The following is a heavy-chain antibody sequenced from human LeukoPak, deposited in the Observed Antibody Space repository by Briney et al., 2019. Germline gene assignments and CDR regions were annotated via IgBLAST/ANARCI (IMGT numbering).Heavy chain of an antibody. CDR2: ISYDGSNK. CDR3: AKVYYYDSEGLDY. J-gene: IGHJ4*02. V-gene: IGHV3-30-3*01. D-gene: IGHD3-22*01. Sequence: PGRSLRLSCAASGFTFSSYAMHWVRQAPGKGLEWVAVISYDGSNKYYADSVKGRFTISRDNSKNTLYLQMNSLRAEDTAVYYCAKVYYYDSEGLDYWGQGTLVTVSS. CDR1: GFTFSSYA.